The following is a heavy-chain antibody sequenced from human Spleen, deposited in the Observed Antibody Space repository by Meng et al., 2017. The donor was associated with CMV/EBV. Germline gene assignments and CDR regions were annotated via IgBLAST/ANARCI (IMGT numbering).Heavy chain of an antibody. CDR2: IKGKTDGGTT. J-gene: IGHJ4*02. CDR3: ARAFY. V-gene: IGHV3-15*01. Sequence: SLTLSCAASGFMFSYAWMSWVRQAPGKGLEWIGHIKGKTDGGTTDYAAPVRGRFTISRDDSKNTLYLQMDGLKTEDTAVYYCARAFYWGQGVLVTVSS. CDR1: GFMFSYAW.